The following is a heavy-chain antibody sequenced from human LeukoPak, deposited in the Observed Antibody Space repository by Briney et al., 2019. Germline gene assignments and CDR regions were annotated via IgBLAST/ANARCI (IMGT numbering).Heavy chain of an antibody. CDR2: INWNGGST. V-gene: IGHV3-20*01. Sequence: GGSLRLSCAASGFTFDDYGMSWVRQAPGKGLEWVSGINWNGGSTGYADSVKGRFTISRDNAKNSLYLQMNSLRAEDTALYHRARVNGWLQPFDYWGQGTLVTVSS. CDR3: ARVNGWLQPFDY. D-gene: IGHD5-18*01. J-gene: IGHJ4*02. CDR1: GFTFDDYG.